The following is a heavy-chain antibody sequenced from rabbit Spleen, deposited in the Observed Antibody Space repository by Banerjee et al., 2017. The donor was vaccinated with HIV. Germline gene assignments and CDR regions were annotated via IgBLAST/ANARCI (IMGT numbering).Heavy chain of an antibody. CDR1: GFSFSARYY. D-gene: IGHD4-2*01. V-gene: IGHV1S40*01. J-gene: IGHJ4*01. CDR2: IYGGSLVTT. CDR3: ARDAAGREDFNL. Sequence: QSLEESGGDLVKPEGSLTLTCTASGFSFSARYYMCWVRQAPGKGLQWIACIYGGSLVTTYYATWAKGRFTIYRTSSTTVALQVTSLTAADTATYFCARDAAGREDFNLWGPGTLVTVS.